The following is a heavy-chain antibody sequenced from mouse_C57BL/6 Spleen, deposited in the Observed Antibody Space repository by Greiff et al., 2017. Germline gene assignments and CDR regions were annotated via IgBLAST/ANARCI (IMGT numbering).Heavy chain of an antibody. J-gene: IGHJ3*01. V-gene: IGHV14-2*01. CDR3: ARDYYGSSSWFAY. CDR1: GFNIKDYY. CDR2: IDPEDGET. Sequence: EVQLQQSGAELVKPGASVKLSCTASGFNIKDYYMHWVKQRTEQGLEWIGRIDPEDGETKYAQKFQGKATITADTTSNTAYLRLSSLTSEDTAVYYCARDYYGSSSWFAYWGQGTLVTVSA. D-gene: IGHD1-1*01.